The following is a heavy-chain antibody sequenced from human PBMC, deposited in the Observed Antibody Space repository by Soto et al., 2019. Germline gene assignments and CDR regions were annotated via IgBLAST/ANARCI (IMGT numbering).Heavy chain of an antibody. J-gene: IGHJ4*02. CDR2: IYYSGST. V-gene: IGHV4-59*01. D-gene: IGHD3-3*01. CDR1: GGSISSYY. Sequence: SETLSLTCTVSGGSISSYYWSWIRQPPGKGLEWIGYIYYSGSTNYNPSLKSRVNISVDTSKNQFSLKLSSVTAADTAVYYCARLGGIGLDYWGQGTLVTVSS. CDR3: ARLGGIGLDY.